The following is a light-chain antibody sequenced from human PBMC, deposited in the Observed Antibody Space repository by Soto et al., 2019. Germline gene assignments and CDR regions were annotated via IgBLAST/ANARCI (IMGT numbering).Light chain of an antibody. CDR3: QQYGSSTVT. V-gene: IGKV3-20*01. CDR2: VAS. J-gene: IGKJ2*01. Sequence: EIVLTQSPGTLSLSPGERATLSCRASQSVSSSYLAWYQQKPGQAPRILIDVASSRAPGSPDRFSGSGSGTDFTLTISRLETEDFGVYYWQQYGSSTVTFGHWTQLEIK. CDR1: QSVSSSY.